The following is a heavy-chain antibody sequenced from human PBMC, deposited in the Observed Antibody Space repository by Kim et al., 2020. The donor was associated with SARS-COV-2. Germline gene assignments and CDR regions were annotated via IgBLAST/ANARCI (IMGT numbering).Heavy chain of an antibody. CDR2: IIPIFGTA. CDR3: ASGSPSRVTAILRGYYYYGMDV. CDR1: GGTFSSYA. J-gene: IGHJ6*02. V-gene: IGHV1-69*13. Sequence: SVKVSCKASGGTFSSYAISWVRQAPGQGLEWMGGIIPIFGTANYAQKFQGRVTITADESTSTAYMELSSLRSEDTAVYYCASGSPSRVTAILRGYYYYGMDVWGQGTTVTVSS. D-gene: IGHD2-21*02.